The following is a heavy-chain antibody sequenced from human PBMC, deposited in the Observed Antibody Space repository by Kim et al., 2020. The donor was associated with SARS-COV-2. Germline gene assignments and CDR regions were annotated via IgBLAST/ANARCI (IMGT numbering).Heavy chain of an antibody. V-gene: IGHV3-23*01. D-gene: IGHD3-10*01. CDR3: AKDVITMVRGVRSLALDP. J-gene: IGHJ5*02. Sequence: KGRFTISRDNSKNTLYLQMNSLRAEDTAVYYCAKDVITMVRGVRSLALDPWGQGTLVTVSS.